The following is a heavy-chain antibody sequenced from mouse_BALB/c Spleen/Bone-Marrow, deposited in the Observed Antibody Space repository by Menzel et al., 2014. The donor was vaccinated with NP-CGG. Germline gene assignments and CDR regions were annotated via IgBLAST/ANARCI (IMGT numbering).Heavy chain of an antibody. CDR1: GFTLSNYG. D-gene: IGHD1-3*01. CDR3: ARLTPDYAMDY. Sequence: EVQRVESGGDLVKPGGSLKLSCAASGFTLSNYGMSRVRQTPDKRLEWVATISSGGSYTYFPDSVKGRFTISRDNAKNTLYLQMNSLKSEDAAMYYCARLTPDYAMDYWGQGTSVTVSS. CDR2: ISSGGSYT. J-gene: IGHJ4*01. V-gene: IGHV5-6*01.